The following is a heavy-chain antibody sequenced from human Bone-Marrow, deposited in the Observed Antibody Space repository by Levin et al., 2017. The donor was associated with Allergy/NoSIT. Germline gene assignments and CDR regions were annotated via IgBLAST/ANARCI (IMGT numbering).Heavy chain of an antibody. CDR3: ARDWSEQLDSAPFWDY. J-gene: IGHJ4*02. V-gene: IGHV3-11*01. D-gene: IGHD6-13*01. CDR1: GFTFSDYY. CDR2: ISSSGSTI. Sequence: GESLKISCAASGFTFSDYYMSWIRQAPGKGLEWVSYISSSGSTIYYADSVKGRFTISRDNAKNSLYLQMNSLRAEDTAVYYCARDWSEQLDSAPFWDYWGQGTLVTVSS.